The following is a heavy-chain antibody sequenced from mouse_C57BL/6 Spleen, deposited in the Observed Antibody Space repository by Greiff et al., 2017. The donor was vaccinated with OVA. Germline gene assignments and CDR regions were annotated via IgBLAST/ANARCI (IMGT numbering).Heavy chain of an antibody. CDR2: IAPSDSYT. Sequence: QVQLQQPGAELVKPGASVKLSCTASGYTFTSYWMQWVKQRPGQGLEWIGEIAPSDSYTNYNQKFKGKATLTVDTSSSTAYMQLSSLTSEDSAVYYCAREDDPIYYGHDGAYWGQGTLVTVSA. CDR1: GYTFTSYW. D-gene: IGHD2-2*01. J-gene: IGHJ3*01. V-gene: IGHV1-50*01. CDR3: AREDDPIYYGHDGAY.